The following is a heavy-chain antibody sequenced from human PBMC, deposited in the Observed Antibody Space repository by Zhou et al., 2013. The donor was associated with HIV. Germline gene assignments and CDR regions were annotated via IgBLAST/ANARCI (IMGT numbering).Heavy chain of an antibody. V-gene: IGHV1-69*05. CDR3: ARYYYDSSGLISTYYFDY. CDR1: GGTFSSYA. J-gene: IGHJ4*02. CDR2: IIPIFGTA. Sequence: QVQLVQSGAEVKKPGSSVKVSCKASGGTFSSYAISWVRQAPGQGLEWMGGIIPIFGTANYAQKFQGRVTITTDESTSTAYMELSSLRSEDTAVYYCARYYYDSSGLISTYYFDYWGQGTLVTVSS. D-gene: IGHD3-22*01.